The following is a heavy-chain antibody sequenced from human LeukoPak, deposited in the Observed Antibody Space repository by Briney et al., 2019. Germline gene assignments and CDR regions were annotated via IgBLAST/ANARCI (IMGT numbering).Heavy chain of an antibody. CDR3: ARSGSYPVGFDP. CDR2: IYYSGST. D-gene: IGHD1-26*01. J-gene: IGHJ5*02. Sequence: SETLSLTCTVSGGSISSGDYYWSWIRQPPGTGLEWIGYIYYSGSTYYNPSLKSRVTISVDTSKNQFSLKLSSVTAADTAVYYCARSGSYPVGFDPWSQGTLVTVSS. CDR1: GGSISSGDYY. V-gene: IGHV4-30-4*01.